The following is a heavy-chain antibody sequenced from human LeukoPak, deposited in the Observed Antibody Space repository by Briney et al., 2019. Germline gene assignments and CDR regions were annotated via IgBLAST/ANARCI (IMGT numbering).Heavy chain of an antibody. J-gene: IGHJ4*02. V-gene: IGHV1-2*02. CDR3: AREWYYYDSSGYYDLFDY. Sequence: ASVKVSCKASGYTFTGYYMHWVRQAPGQGLEWMGWINPNSGGTNYAQKFQGRVTMTRDTSISTAYMELSRLRSDDTAVYYCAREWYYYDSSGYYDLFDYWGQGTLVTVTS. CDR2: INPNSGGT. CDR1: GYTFTGYY. D-gene: IGHD3-22*01.